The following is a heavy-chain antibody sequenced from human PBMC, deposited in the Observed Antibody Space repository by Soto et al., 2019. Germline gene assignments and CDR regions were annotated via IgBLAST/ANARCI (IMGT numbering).Heavy chain of an antibody. J-gene: IGHJ4*02. V-gene: IGHV1-58*01. D-gene: IGHD1-26*01. CDR2: IVVGSGNT. CDR1: GFTFTNSA. CDR3: ARTLVGATPADY. Sequence: GASVKVSCKASGFTFTNSAVQWVRQARGQRLEWIGWIVVGSGNTNYAQKFQERVTITRDMSTSTAYMELSSLRSEDTAVYYCARTLVGATPADYWGQGTLVTVSS.